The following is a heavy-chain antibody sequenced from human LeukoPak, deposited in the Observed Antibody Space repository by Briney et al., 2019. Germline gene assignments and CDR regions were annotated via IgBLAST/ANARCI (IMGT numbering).Heavy chain of an antibody. CDR2: IDYSGST. CDR1: GGSISSYY. J-gene: IGHJ3*02. CDR3: ARDLPDSSGWYPDAFDI. V-gene: IGHV4-59*01. D-gene: IGHD6-19*01. Sequence: SETLSPTCTVSGGSISSYYWSRIRQPPGKGLEWIGYIDYSGSTNYNPYLKRRVTISVDTSKNQFSLKLSSVTAADTAVYYCARDLPDSSGWYPDAFDIWGQGTMVTVSS.